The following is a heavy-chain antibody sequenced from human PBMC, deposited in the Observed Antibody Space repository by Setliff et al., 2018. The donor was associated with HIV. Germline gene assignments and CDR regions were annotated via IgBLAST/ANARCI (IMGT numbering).Heavy chain of an antibody. V-gene: IGHV2-70*11. J-gene: IGHJ4*02. CDR3: ARSYGSGSYNRY. D-gene: IGHD3-10*01. CDR2: IDWDDDK. CDR1: GFSLITSGLC. Sequence: VSGPTLVNPTQTLTLTCTFSGFSLITSGLCVGWIRQPTGKALEWLARIDWDDDKYYSTSLKTRLTISKETSKNQVVLTMTNMDPVDTATYYCARSYGSGSYNRYWGQGTLVTSPQ.